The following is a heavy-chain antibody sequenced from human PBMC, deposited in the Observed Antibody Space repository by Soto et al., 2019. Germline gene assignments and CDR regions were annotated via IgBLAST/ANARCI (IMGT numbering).Heavy chain of an antibody. V-gene: IGHV3-33*01. J-gene: IGHJ4*02. D-gene: IGHD4-17*01. CDR3: ARASTTVTLPCYFDY. CDR2: IWYDGSNK. Sequence: QVQLVESGGGVVQPGRSLRLSCAASGFTFSSYGMHWVRKAPGKGLEWVAVIWYDGSNKYYADSVKGRFTISRDNSKNTLYLQMNSLRAEDTAVYYCARASTTVTLPCYFDYWGQGTLVTVSS. CDR1: GFTFSSYG.